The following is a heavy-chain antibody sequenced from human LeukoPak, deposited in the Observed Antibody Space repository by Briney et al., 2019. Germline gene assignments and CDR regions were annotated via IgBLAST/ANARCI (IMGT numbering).Heavy chain of an antibody. CDR1: GFTFSSYE. V-gene: IGHV3-48*03. CDR3: ARCSVDTYYLMDV. Sequence: GGSLRLSCAASGFTFSSYEMNWVRQAPGKGLEWVSYISSSGSTIYYADSVKGRFTISRDNAKNSLYLQMNSLRAEDTAVYYCARCSVDTYYLMDVWGKGTTVTVSS. CDR2: ISSSGSTI. J-gene: IGHJ6*03. D-gene: IGHD5-18*01.